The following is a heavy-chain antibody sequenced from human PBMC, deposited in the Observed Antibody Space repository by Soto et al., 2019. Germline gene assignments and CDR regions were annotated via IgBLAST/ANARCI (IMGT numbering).Heavy chain of an antibody. CDR2: IYSSGST. D-gene: IGHD4-17*01. V-gene: IGHV4-39*01. Sequence: QLQLQESGPGLVKPSETLSLTCTVSGGSISSSSYYWGWIRQPPGKGLEWIGSIYSSGSTYYNPSLKSRVTISVDTSKNQFSLKLSSVTAADTAVYYCAKGTTRWLQSLLDFWGQGTLVTVSS. CDR1: GGSISSSSYY. CDR3: AKGTTRWLQSLLDF. J-gene: IGHJ4*02.